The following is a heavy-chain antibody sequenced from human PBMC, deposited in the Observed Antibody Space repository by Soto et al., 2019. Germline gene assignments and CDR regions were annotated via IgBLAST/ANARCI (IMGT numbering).Heavy chain of an antibody. J-gene: IGHJ4*02. CDR2: ISASGGNT. V-gene: IGHV3-23*01. Sequence: GGSLTLSCEASGFTFSRYAMTWIRQAPGKGLECVSAISASGGNTYNAEYVKGRFTISRDNSKNTLYLQLNSLRPEDTAVYFCAKGPRAVASRNYFDYWGQGXLVTVFS. D-gene: IGHD6-19*01. CDR3: AKGPRAVASRNYFDY. CDR1: GFTFSRYA.